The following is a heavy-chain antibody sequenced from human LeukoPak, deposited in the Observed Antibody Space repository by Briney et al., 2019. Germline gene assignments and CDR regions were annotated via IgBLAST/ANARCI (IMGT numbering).Heavy chain of an antibody. V-gene: IGHV3-15*01. CDR1: GFTFSNAW. CDR3: STGRYYADYYYSYYMDV. J-gene: IGHJ6*03. CDR2: IKSKTDGGTT. Sequence: PGGSLRLSCAASGFTFSNAWMSWVRQAPGKGLEWVGRIKSKTDGGTTDYAAPVKGRFTISRDDSKNTLYLQMNSLKTEDTAVYYCSTGRYYADYYYSYYMDVWGKGTTVTVSS. D-gene: IGHD1-26*01.